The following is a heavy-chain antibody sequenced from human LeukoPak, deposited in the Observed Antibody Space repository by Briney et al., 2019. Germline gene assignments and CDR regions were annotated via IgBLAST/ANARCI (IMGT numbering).Heavy chain of an antibody. CDR3: AKKSRDGYNPFDY. CDR2: ISSGGESP. J-gene: IGHJ4*02. V-gene: IGHV3-23*01. D-gene: IGHD5-24*01. Sequence: GGSLRLSCAASGFIFRRYAMSWVRQAPGKGLEWVCGISSGGESPYYADSVRGRVTISRDKSKNTLYLEINSLRAEDTAVYSCAKKSRDGYNPFDYLGQGTLVTVSS. CDR1: GFIFRRYA.